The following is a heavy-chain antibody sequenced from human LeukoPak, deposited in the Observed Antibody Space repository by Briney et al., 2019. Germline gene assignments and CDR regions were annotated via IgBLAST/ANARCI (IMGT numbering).Heavy chain of an antibody. CDR1: GFIFSSYG. CDR2: IKQEGSEK. Sequence: GGTLRLSCGASGFIFSSYGMSWVRQAPAKGLEGVANIKQEGSEKHYVDSVKGRFTTSRDNDKNSLYLQMNSMRADDTAVYYCARDLYGGNVYYFDYWGQGTLVTVSS. V-gene: IGHV3-7*01. J-gene: IGHJ4*01. CDR3: ARDLYGGNVYYFDY. D-gene: IGHD4-23*01.